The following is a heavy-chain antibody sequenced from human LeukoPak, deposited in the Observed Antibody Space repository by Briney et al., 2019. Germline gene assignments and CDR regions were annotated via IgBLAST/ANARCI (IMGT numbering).Heavy chain of an antibody. V-gene: IGHV3-11*04. CDR3: ARRYLYYFDY. CDR2: ITSSGSST. CDR1: GFTFSDYS. J-gene: IGHJ4*02. D-gene: IGHD1-1*01. Sequence: GGSLRLSCAASGFTFSDYSMSWIRQAPGKGLECVSHITSSGSSTDYGDSVKGRFTISRDNAKNSLFLEMNSLRAEDTAVYYCARRYLYYFDYWGQGTLVTVSS.